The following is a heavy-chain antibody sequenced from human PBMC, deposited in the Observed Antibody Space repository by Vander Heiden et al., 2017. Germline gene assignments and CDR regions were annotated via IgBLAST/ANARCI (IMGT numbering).Heavy chain of an antibody. CDR1: GFTCDDYA. Sequence: EVQLVESGGGLVQPGRSLRLSSADSGFTCDDYAMHWVRPAPGKGMEWVSGISWNSGSIGDADSVKGRFTISGDKAKNSLYRQMNSLGAEDTALYYCAKDTYYYGSGSPDYWGQGTLVTVSS. CDR3: AKDTYYYGSGSPDY. V-gene: IGHV3-9*01. CDR2: ISWNSGSI. J-gene: IGHJ4*02. D-gene: IGHD3-10*01.